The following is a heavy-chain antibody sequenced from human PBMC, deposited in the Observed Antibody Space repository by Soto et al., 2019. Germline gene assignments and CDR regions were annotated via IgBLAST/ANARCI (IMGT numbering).Heavy chain of an antibody. CDR2: INAGNGNT. CDR3: AREGYSNYVGYYYYYGMDV. CDR1: RYTFTSYA. V-gene: IGHV1-3*01. J-gene: IGHJ6*02. Sequence: ASVKVSCKASRYTFTSYAMHWVRQAPGQRLEWMGWINAGNGNTKYSQKIQGRVTITRDTSASTAYMELSSLRSEDTAVYYCAREGYSNYVGYYYYYGMDVWGQGTTVTVSS. D-gene: IGHD4-4*01.